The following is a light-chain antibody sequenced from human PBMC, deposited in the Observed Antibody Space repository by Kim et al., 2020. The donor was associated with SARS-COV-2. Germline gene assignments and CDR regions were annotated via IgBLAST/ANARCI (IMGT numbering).Light chain of an antibody. J-gene: IGLJ3*02. V-gene: IGLV2-14*03. CDR3: SSYTSISTRV. CDR1: SSDVGGYNY. Sequence: GQSITISCSGTSSDVGGYNYVSWYQQHPGKAPKLMIYDVSNRPSGVSNRSSGSKSGNTASLTISGLQAEDEADYYCSSYTSISTRVFGGGTQLTVL. CDR2: DVS.